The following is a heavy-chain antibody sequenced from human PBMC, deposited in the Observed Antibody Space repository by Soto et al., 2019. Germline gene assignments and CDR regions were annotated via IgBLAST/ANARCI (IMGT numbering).Heavy chain of an antibody. V-gene: IGHV3-23*01. Sequence: EVQLLESGGGLVQRGGSLRLSCATSGFPFSSYVMSWVRQAPGKGLEWVSGISGGGSNTFYADYVKGRFTISRDNSKNTLLLQMNSLGAEDTAVYYCAKDSNKYSSSLRGRYFDYWGQGIGVTVSS. CDR1: GFPFSSYV. J-gene: IGHJ4*02. CDR3: AKDSNKYSSSLRGRYFDY. CDR2: ISGGGSNT. D-gene: IGHD4-4*01.